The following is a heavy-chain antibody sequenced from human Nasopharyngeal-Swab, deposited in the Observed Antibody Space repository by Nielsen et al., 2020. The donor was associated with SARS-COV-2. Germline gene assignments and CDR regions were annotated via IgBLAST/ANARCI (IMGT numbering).Heavy chain of an antibody. CDR3: ARSQPRSGWYDAFDI. D-gene: IGHD6-19*01. J-gene: IGHJ3*02. Sequence: SRQCPGKGLEWIGEINHSGSTNYNPSLKSRVTISVDTSKNQFSLKLSSVTAADTAVYYCARSQPRSGWYDAFDIWGQGTMVTVSS. CDR2: INHSGST. V-gene: IGHV4-34*01.